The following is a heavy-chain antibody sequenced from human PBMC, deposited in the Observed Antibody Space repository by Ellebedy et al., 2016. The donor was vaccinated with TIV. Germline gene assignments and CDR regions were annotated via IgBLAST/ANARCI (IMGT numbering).Heavy chain of an antibody. CDR3: TRGGNWFDP. V-gene: IGHV5-51*01. Sequence: PGGSLRLSCEGSGYSFTNNWISWVRQMPGKGLEFMGLIYPSDSDIRYSPSFQGQVTISADKSNSTAYLHWSSLKASDTAMYYCTRGGNWFDPWGQGTLVTVSS. J-gene: IGHJ5*02. CDR1: GYSFTNNW. CDR2: IYPSDSDI.